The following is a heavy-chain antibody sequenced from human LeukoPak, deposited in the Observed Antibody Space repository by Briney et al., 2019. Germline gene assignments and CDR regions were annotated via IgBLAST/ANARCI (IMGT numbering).Heavy chain of an antibody. CDR3: AKEGYSYGNWFDP. CDR2: IYHSGST. Sequence: PSETLSLTCTVSGYSISSGYYWGWIRQPPGKGLEWIGSIYHSGSTYYNPSLKSRVTISVDTSKNQFSLKLSSVTAADTAVYYCAKEGYSYGNWFDPWGQGTLVTVSS. CDR1: GYSISSGYY. J-gene: IGHJ5*02. D-gene: IGHD5-18*01. V-gene: IGHV4-38-2*02.